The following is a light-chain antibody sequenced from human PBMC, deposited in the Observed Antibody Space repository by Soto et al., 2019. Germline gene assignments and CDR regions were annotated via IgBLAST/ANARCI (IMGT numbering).Light chain of an antibody. V-gene: IGKV1-39*01. CDR2: AAS. Sequence: DIQMTQSPSSLSASVGDRVTITCRASQTINRFLNWYQQKPGKAPKALIYAASSLHRGVPLRFSGSGSGTDFTLTITSLQPEDFATYYCQQSFNTPLTFGGGTKVEFK. CDR1: QTINRF. J-gene: IGKJ4*01. CDR3: QQSFNTPLT.